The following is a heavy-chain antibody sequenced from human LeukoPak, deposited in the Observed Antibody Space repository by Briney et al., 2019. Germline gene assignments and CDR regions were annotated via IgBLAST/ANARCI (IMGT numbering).Heavy chain of an antibody. CDR3: ARADGDYPIDAFDI. Sequence: ASVKVSCKASGYTFTSYGISWVRQAPGQGLEWMGWISAHNGNTNYAQKLQGRVTMTTDTSTSTAYMELRSLRSDDTAVYYCARADGDYPIDAFDIWGQGTMVTVSS. CDR1: GYTFTSYG. CDR2: ISAHNGNT. J-gene: IGHJ3*02. D-gene: IGHD4-17*01. V-gene: IGHV1-18*01.